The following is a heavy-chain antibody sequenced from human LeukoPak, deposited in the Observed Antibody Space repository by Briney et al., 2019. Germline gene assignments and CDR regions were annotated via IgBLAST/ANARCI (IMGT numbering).Heavy chain of an antibody. CDR3: ATGIAAAGRRYYYYGMDV. J-gene: IGHJ6*02. V-gene: IGHV1-69*04. CDR1: GGTFSSYA. D-gene: IGHD6-13*01. CDR2: IIPILGIA. Sequence: SVRVSCKASGGTFSSYAISWVRQAPGQGLEWMGRIIPILGIANYAQKFQGRVTMTEDTSTDTAYMELSSLRSEDTAVYYCATGIAAAGRRYYYYGMDVWGQGTTVTVSS.